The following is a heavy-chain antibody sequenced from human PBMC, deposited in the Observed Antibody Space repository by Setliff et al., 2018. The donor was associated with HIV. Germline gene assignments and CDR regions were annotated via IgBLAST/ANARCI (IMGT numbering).Heavy chain of an antibody. D-gene: IGHD6-6*01. V-gene: IGHV4-39*01. CDR1: GGSISSSNNY. CDR2: IYYSGST. CDR3: ARHVGYSSSSLDY. J-gene: IGHJ4*02. Sequence: SETLSLTCSVSGGSISSSNNYWGWIRQPPGKGLEWIGSIYYSGSTYYNPSLKSRVTISVDTSKNQFSLNLSSVTAADTAVYYCARHVGYSSSSLDYWGQGTLVTVSS.